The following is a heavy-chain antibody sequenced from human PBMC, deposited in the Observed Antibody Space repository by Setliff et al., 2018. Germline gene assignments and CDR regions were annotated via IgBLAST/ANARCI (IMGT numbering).Heavy chain of an antibody. CDR2: INPHGSEK. CDR1: GLSYTNDW. D-gene: IGHD3-10*01. CDR3: FGAGTCSY. V-gene: IGHV3-7*01. Sequence: PGGSLRLSCTASGLSYTNDWVSWVRQGPGKGLEWLASINPHGSEKYYADSVKGRFTISRDNARNSLSLQMNSLRTEDTAVYYCFGAGTCSYWGQGTLVTVSS. J-gene: IGHJ4*02.